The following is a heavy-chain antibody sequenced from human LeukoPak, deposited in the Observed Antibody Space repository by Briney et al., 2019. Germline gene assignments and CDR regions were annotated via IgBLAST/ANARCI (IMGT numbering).Heavy chain of an antibody. J-gene: IGHJ4*02. CDR2: MNPNSGNT. CDR1: GGTFSSYA. CDR3: ARGKFGYSSSWYGGEVDY. V-gene: IGHV1-8*02. D-gene: IGHD6-13*01. Sequence: GASVKVSCKASGGTFSSYAISWVRQAPRQGLEWMGWMNPNSGNTGYAQKFQGRVTMTRNTSISTAYMELSSLRSEDTAVYYCARGKFGYSSSWYGGEVDYWGQGTLVTVSS.